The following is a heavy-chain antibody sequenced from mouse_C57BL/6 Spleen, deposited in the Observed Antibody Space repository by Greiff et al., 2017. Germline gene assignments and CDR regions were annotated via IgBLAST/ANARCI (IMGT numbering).Heavy chain of an antibody. D-gene: IGHD4-1*01. V-gene: IGHV5-17*01. CDR1: GFTFSDYG. J-gene: IGHJ1*03. CDR3: ARGNWDGYFDV. CDR2: ISSGSSTI. Sequence: EVKLMESGGGLVKPGGSLKLSCAASGFTFSDYGMHWVRQAPEKGLEWVAYISSGSSTIYYADTVKGRFTISRDNAKNTLFLQMTSLRSEDTAMYYCARGNWDGYFDVWGTGTTVTGSS.